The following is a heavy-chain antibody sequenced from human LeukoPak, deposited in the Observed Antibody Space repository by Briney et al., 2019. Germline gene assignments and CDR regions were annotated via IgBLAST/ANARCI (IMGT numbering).Heavy chain of an antibody. CDR1: GFTFSSYW. CDR2: IRQDGSEK. V-gene: IGHV3-7*01. D-gene: IGHD1-26*01. Sequence: PGGFLRLSCAASGFTFSSYWMSWVRQAPGKGLEWVANIRQDGSEKYYVDSVKGRFTISRDNAKNSLYLQMNSLRAEDTAVYYCARDWRELDLYYYYGMDVWGQGTTVTVSS. CDR3: ARDWRELDLYYYYGMDV. J-gene: IGHJ6*02.